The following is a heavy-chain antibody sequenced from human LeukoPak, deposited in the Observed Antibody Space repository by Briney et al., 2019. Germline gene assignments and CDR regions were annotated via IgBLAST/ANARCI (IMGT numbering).Heavy chain of an antibody. V-gene: IGHV4-59*12. CDR2: IYYSGST. J-gene: IGHJ4*02. CDR3: VRGNPARYAY. CDR1: GGSISSYY. D-gene: IGHD5-12*01. Sequence: SETLSLTCTVSGGSISSYYWSWIRQPPGKGLEWIGYIYYSGSTNYNPSLKSRVTISVDTSKNQFSLKLSSVTAADTAVYYCVRGNPARYAYWGQGTLVTVSS.